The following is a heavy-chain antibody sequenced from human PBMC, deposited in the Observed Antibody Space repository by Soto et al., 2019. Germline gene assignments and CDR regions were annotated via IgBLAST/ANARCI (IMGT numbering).Heavy chain of an antibody. CDR2: ISDSGGMT. D-gene: IGHD1-1*01. V-gene: IGHV3-23*01. J-gene: IGHJ5*02. CDR1: GFTFSSSA. Sequence: EEQLLESGGGLVQPGESLRLSCAASGFTFSSSAMNWVRQAPGKGLEWVPIISDSGGMTYYADSVRGRFTISRDNSKNTLYLQMNSLRAADTAVYYCAKSLNINWKNWFDPWGQGTLVTVSS. CDR3: AKSLNINWKNWFDP.